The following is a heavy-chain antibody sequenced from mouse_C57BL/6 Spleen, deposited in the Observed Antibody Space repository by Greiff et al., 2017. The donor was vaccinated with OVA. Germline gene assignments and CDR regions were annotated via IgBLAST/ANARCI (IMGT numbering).Heavy chain of an antibody. V-gene: IGHV1-54*01. CDR2: INPGSGGT. J-gene: IGHJ4*01. CDR3: AHAMDY. CDR1: GYAFTNYL. Sequence: VQVVESGAELVRPGTSVKVSCKASGYAFTNYLIEWVKQRPGQGLEWIGVINPGSGGTNYNEKLKGKATLTADKSSSTAYMQLSSLTSEDSAVYFCAHAMDYWGQGTSVTVSS.